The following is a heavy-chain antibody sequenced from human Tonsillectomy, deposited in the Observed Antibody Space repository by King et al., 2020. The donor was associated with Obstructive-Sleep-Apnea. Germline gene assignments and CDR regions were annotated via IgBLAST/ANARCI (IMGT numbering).Heavy chain of an antibody. CDR2: MNPNSGNT. CDR1: GYSFTGYD. D-gene: IGHD2-15*01. J-gene: IGHJ4*02. V-gene: IGHV1-8*01. CDR3: ARRRGAGSGDY. Sequence: VQLVESGAEVKKPGASVKVSCKVSGYSFTGYDINWVRQATGQGLEWVGWMNPNSGNTGYTQKFQGRVIMIRKTSISTAYMELSSLRSEDTAVYYCARRRGAGSGDYWGQGTLVTVSS.